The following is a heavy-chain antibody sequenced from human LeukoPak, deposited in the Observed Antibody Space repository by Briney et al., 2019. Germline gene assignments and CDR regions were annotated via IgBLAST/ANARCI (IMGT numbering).Heavy chain of an antibody. V-gene: IGHV4-4*07. CDR3: ARDVVGATTDAFDI. J-gene: IGHJ3*02. CDR2: IYTSGST. D-gene: IGHD1-26*01. CDR1: GGSTSSNY. Sequence: SETLSLTCTVSGGSTSSNYWSWIRQPAGKGLEWIGRIYTSGSTNYNPSLKSRVTMSVDTSKNQFPLKLSSVNAADTAVYYCARDVVGATTDAFDIWGQGTRVTVSP.